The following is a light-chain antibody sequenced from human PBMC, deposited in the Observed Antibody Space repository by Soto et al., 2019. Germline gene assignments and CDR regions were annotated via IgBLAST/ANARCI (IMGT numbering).Light chain of an antibody. Sequence: QSVLTQPPSVSGAPGQRVTISCTGSGSNIGAGYDVHWYQQLPGTAPKLLIYGNINRPSGVPDRFSGSKSGTSASLAITGLQAEDEADYYCQSYDSSLLFGGGTQLTVL. V-gene: IGLV1-40*01. CDR2: GNI. CDR3: QSYDSSLL. J-gene: IGLJ2*01. CDR1: GSNIGAGYD.